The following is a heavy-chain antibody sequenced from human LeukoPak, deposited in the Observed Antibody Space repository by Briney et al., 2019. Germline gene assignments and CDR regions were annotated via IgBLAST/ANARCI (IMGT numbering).Heavy chain of an antibody. CDR2: MSYSGRI. CDR3: ARDRDVDDFDF. D-gene: IGHD3-10*01. J-gene: IGHJ4*01. CDR1: GASISNYY. Sequence: SETLSLTCTASGASISNYYWSWIRQPPGKGLEWIVSMSYSGRIYYNPSLTSRVTISIDTSKNQLSLSLRSVTAADTAVYYCARDRDVDDFDFWGHGTLVTVSS. V-gene: IGHV4-59*12.